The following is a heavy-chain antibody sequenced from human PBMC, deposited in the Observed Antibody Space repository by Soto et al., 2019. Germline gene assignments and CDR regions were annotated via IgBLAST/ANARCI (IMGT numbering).Heavy chain of an antibody. D-gene: IGHD2-2*01. V-gene: IGHV1-18*01. Sequence: QVQLVQSGAEVKKPGASVKVSCTASGYTFTNYGISWVRQAPGQGLEWMGWISTHNVDTKYAQEFQGRVTITTDTSSSTAYMELRSLRSDDTAVYYCAREYCDGSRCYSVDYWGQGTLVTVSS. CDR3: AREYCDGSRCYSVDY. J-gene: IGHJ4*02. CDR2: ISTHNVDT. CDR1: GYTFTNYG.